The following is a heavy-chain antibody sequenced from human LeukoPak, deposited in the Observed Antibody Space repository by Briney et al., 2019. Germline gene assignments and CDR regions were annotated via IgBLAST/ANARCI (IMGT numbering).Heavy chain of an antibody. CDR3: AKDYMGATTGDY. J-gene: IGHJ4*02. CDR2: ISGSGGST. V-gene: IGHV3-23*01. Sequence: PGGSLRLSCAASGFTFSSYWMHWVRQAPGKGLEWVSAISGSGGSTYYADSVKGRFTISRDNSKNTLYLQMNSLRAEDTAVYYCAKDYMGATTGDYWGQGTLVTVSS. CDR1: GFTFSSYW. D-gene: IGHD1-26*01.